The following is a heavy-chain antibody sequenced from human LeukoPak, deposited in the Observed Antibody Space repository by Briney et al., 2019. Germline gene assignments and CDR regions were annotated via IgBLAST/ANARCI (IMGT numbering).Heavy chain of an antibody. D-gene: IGHD6-6*01. CDR2: IIPIFGTA. V-gene: IGHV1-69*13. J-gene: IGHJ6*03. CDR3: ARHGGSSGDRLYYYYMDV. Sequence: AASVKVSCKASGGTFSSYAISWVRQAPGQGLEWMGGIIPIFGTANYAQKFQGRVTITADESTSTAYMELSSLRSEDTAVYYCARHGGSSGDRLYYYYMDVWGKGTTVTVSS. CDR1: GGTFSSYA.